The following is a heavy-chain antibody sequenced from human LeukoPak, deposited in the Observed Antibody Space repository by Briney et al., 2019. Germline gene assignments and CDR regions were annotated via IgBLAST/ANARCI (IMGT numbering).Heavy chain of an antibody. J-gene: IGHJ4*02. CDR2: IYSGGST. V-gene: IGHV3-53*01. D-gene: IGHD1-26*01. CDR1: GFTVSSNY. Sequence: GGSLRLSCAASGFTVSSNYMSWVRQAPGKGLEWVSVIYSGGSTYYADSVKGRFTISRDNSKNTLYLQMNSLRAEDTAVYYCARTQPTSSGSYYFDYWGQGTLVTVSS. CDR3: ARTQPTSSGSYYFDY.